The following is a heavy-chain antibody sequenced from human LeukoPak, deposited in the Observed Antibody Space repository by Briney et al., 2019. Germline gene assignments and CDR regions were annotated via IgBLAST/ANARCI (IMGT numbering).Heavy chain of an antibody. Sequence: GTLSLTCAVSGGSVSRNWWSWVRQAPGKGLEWVSSITPSGDGTYYAASVKGRFTISRDNSKNTLYLQMDSLRADDTAKYYCAKDSPVATWWGQGTLVTVSS. J-gene: IGHJ4*02. CDR2: ITPSGDGT. V-gene: IGHV3-23*01. CDR1: GGSVSRNW. CDR3: AKDSPVATW. D-gene: IGHD1-26*01.